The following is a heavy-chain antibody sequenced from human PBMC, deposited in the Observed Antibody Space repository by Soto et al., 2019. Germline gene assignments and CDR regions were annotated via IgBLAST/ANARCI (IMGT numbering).Heavy chain of an antibody. CDR2: ISGSGGST. Sequence: GGSLRLSCAASGFTFSSYAMSWVRQAPGKGLEWVSAISGSGGSTYYADSVKGRFTISGDNSKNTLYLQMNSLRAEDTAVYYCASYCSGGSCRTNWFDPWGQGTLVTVSS. J-gene: IGHJ5*02. CDR1: GFTFSSYA. CDR3: ASYCSGGSCRTNWFDP. D-gene: IGHD2-15*01. V-gene: IGHV3-23*01.